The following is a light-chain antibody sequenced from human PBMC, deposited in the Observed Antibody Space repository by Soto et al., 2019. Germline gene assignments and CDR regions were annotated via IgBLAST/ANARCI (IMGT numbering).Light chain of an antibody. CDR1: QDISDY. CDR3: QQLNSYPLT. Sequence: DIQLTQSPSFLSASVGDRVTITCRASQDISDYLAWYQQRPGKAPKLLIYAASTLQSGVPSRFSGSGSGTEFTLTISSLQPEDFATYSCQQLNSYPLTFGGGTKA. CDR2: AAS. V-gene: IGKV1-9*01. J-gene: IGKJ4*01.